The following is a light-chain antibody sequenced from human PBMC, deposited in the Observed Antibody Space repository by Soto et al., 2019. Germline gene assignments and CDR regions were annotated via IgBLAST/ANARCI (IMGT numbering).Light chain of an antibody. Sequence: IVMTQSQDTLPVSPGERATLSCRASQSVSTNLAWYQHKPGQAPRLLIYGASNRATDIPARFSGSGSGTDFTLTISNLEPEDFAVYYCQQHSHWPPWTFGQGTKVDVK. CDR3: QQHSHWPPWT. CDR1: QSVSTN. V-gene: IGKV3-11*01. CDR2: GAS. J-gene: IGKJ1*01.